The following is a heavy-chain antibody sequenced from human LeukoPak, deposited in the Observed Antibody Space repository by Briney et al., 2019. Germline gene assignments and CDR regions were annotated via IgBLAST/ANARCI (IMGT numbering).Heavy chain of an antibody. D-gene: IGHD3-9*01. V-gene: IGHV5-51*01. CDR1: GYSFTSYW. J-gene: IGHJ3*02. CDR3: ASPYYDILTGYRAFEI. Sequence: GESLKISCKGSGYSFTSYWIGWVRQMPGKGLEWMGIIYPGDSDTRYSPSFQGQVTISADKSISTAYLQWSSLKASDTAIYYCASPYYDILTGYRAFEIWGQGTMVTVSS. CDR2: IYPGDSDT.